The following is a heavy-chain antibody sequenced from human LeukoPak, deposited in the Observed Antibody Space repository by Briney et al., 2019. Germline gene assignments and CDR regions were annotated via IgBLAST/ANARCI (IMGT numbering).Heavy chain of an antibody. Sequence: ASVKVSCKASGYTFTSCDINWVRQATGQGLEWMGWMNPNSGNTGYAQKFQGRVTMTRNSSISTTYMELSSLRSEDTAVYYCASGKDSSWDGEGYYYMDVWGKGTTVTVSS. J-gene: IGHJ6*03. CDR2: MNPNSGNT. CDR3: ASGKDSSWDGEGYYYMDV. D-gene: IGHD6-13*01. V-gene: IGHV1-8*01. CDR1: GYTFTSCD.